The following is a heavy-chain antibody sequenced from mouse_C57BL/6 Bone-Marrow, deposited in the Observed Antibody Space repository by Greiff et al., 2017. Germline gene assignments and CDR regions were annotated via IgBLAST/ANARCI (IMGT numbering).Heavy chain of an antibody. CDR3: TRDGAAIYGSTWYFDV. CDR1: GYTFTDYE. CDR2: IDPETGGT. J-gene: IGHJ1*03. Sequence: QVQLQQSGAELVRPGASVTLSCKASGYTFTDYEMHWVKQTPVHGLEWIGAIDPETGGTAYNQKFKGKAILTADKSSSTAYMELRSLTSEDSAVYYCTRDGAAIYGSTWYFDVWGTGTTVTVSS. D-gene: IGHD1-1*01. V-gene: IGHV1-15*01.